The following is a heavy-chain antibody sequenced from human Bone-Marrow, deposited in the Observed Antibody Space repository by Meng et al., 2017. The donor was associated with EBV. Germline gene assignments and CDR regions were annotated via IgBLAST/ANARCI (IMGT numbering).Heavy chain of an antibody. J-gene: IGHJ4*02. CDR2: ISTGSSYI. CDR3: AREAADGTPYFDY. CDR1: GCTFTRYT. D-gene: IGHD6-13*01. Sequence: EVXLVESGGXLVKTGGSLRLSCAASGCTFTRYTMSWVRQAPGKGLEWVSSISTGSSYIYYTDSLKGRFTISRDNAKHSLYLQMNSLRAEDTAVYYCAREAADGTPYFDYWGQGTLVTVSS. V-gene: IGHV3-21*01.